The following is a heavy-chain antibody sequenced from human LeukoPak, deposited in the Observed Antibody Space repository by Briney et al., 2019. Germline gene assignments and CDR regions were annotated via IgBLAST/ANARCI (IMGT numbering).Heavy chain of an antibody. V-gene: IGHV3-23*01. D-gene: IGHD3-22*01. CDR2: NSGSGGST. J-gene: IGHJ3*02. Sequence: GSLRISCSAPGFTFSSYAMSWVRQGPGKGLEWVPANSGSGGSTYYADSVKGRFTISRDNSKNTLYLQMNSLRAEDTAVYYCAKDLYYYDSSGYPSFDAFDIWGRGTMVTVSS. CDR3: AKDLYYYDSSGYPSFDAFDI. CDR1: GFTFSSYA.